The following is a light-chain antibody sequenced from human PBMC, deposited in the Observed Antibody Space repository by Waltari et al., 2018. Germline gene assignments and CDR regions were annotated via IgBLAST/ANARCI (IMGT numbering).Light chain of an antibody. CDR3: QSYDTSNRV. J-gene: IGLJ3*02. Sequence: NFMLTQPHSVSESPGKTVTISCTRSSGSIASNYVQWYQQRPGSSPTTVIYEDNQRPSGVTDRFSGSIDSSSNSASLTSAGLKTEDEADYYCQSYDTSNRVFGGGTKVTVL. CDR2: EDN. CDR1: SGSIASNY. V-gene: IGLV6-57*01.